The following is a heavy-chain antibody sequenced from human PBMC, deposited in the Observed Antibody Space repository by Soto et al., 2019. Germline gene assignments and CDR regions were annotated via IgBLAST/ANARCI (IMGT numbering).Heavy chain of an antibody. CDR1: VFTFSSYS. Sequence: VGSLRLSCAASVFTFSSYSMNCVRQSPGKWLEWVSYISGRSETIFYTDSVKGRFTISRDNAKDSLYLQMDSLRDEDTAIYYCAREDIVGNRSFEYWGLGTLVSVSS. V-gene: IGHV3-48*02. D-gene: IGHD1-26*01. J-gene: IGHJ4*02. CDR2: ISGRSETI. CDR3: AREDIVGNRSFEY.